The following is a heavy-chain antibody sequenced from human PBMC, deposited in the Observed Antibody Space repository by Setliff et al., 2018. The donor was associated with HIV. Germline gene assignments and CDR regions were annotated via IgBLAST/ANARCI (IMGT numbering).Heavy chain of an antibody. Sequence: PGESLTLSCEASGYIFTDYWIGWVRQMPGKGLEWMGIIYPGDSDTRYSPSFQGQVTFSADKSISAVYLQWDSLKASDSAIYYCARAPRSPLRWRDNLLSSSSFFMDVWGKGTTVTVSS. CDR1: GYIFTDYW. V-gene: IGHV5-51*01. D-gene: IGHD2-21*01. J-gene: IGHJ6*03. CDR2: IYPGDSDT. CDR3: ARAPRSPLRWRDNLLSSSSFFMDV.